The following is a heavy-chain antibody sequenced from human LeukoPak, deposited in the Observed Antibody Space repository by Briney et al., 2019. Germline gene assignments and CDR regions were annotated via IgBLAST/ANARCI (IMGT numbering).Heavy chain of an antibody. V-gene: IGHV4-59*08. Sequence: SETLSLTCTVSGASISSYYWSWIRQPPGKGLEWIGYIDYSGSSNYNPSLKSRVTISVDTSKKQFSLELSSVTAADTAVYYCARHYSGWPFDYWGQGALVTVSS. CDR2: IDYSGSS. D-gene: IGHD6-19*01. CDR3: ARHYSGWPFDY. J-gene: IGHJ4*02. CDR1: GASISSYY.